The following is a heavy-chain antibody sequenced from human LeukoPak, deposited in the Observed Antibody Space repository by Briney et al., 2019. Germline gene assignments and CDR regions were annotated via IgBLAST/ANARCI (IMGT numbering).Heavy chain of an antibody. D-gene: IGHD3-22*01. Sequence: PGGSLRLFCAASGFTFNSYTMNWVRQAPGKGLEWVSCVSKSSDHIYYADSARGRFTISRDNAKNLVYLEMNSLRAEDTGVYYCAREEDSRAIRTSDGLDVWGEGTTVTVSP. CDR1: GFTFNSYT. V-gene: IGHV3-21*01. J-gene: IGHJ6*04. CDR2: VSKSSDHI. CDR3: AREEDSRAIRTSDGLDV.